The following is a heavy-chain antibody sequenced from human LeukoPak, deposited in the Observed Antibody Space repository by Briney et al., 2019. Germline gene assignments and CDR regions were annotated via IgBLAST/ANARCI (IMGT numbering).Heavy chain of an antibody. Sequence: KPSETLSLTCAVYGDSFSGYYWSWIRQAPGKGLEWIVEINHRGTTHYNPSLMSRVNISADTSRNQFSLNLDSVTAADTAVYYCARSWAGMYYPFYYFDYWGQGALVTVSP. V-gene: IGHV4-34*01. CDR1: GDSFSGYY. CDR3: ARSWAGMYYPFYYFDY. J-gene: IGHJ4*02. D-gene: IGHD1-26*01. CDR2: INHRGTT.